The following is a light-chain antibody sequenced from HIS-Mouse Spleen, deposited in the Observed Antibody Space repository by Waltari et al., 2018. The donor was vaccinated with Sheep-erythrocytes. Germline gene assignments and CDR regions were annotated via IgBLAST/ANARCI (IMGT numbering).Light chain of an antibody. CDR3: AAWDDSLSGPHVV. CDR1: SSNIGSNY. Sequence: QSVLTQPPSASGTPGQRVTIPCSGSSSNIGSNYVYCYQQLPGTAPKLLIYRNNQRPSGVPDRFSGSKSGTSASLAISGLRSEDEADYYCAAWDDSLSGPHVVFGGGTKLTVL. CDR2: RNN. J-gene: IGLJ2*01. V-gene: IGLV1-47*01.